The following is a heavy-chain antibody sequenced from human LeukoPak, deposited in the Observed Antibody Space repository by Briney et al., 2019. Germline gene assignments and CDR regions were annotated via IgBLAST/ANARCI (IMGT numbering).Heavy chain of an antibody. V-gene: IGHV4-34*01. J-gene: IGHJ6*02. CDR1: GGSFSGYY. Sequence: SETPSLTCAVYGGSFSGYYWSWIRQPPGKGLEWIGEINHSGSTNYNPSLKSRVTISVDTSKNQFSLKLSSVTAADTAVFYCARGPVRDDGLTGVSYYYGFDVWGQGTTVTVSS. CDR2: INHSGST. D-gene: IGHD3-9*01. CDR3: ARGPVRDDGLTGVSYYYGFDV.